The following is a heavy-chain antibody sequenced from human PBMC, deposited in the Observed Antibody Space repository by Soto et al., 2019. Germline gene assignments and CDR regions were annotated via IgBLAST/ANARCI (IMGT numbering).Heavy chain of an antibody. Sequence: GGSLRLSCAASGFTSSSYSMNWVRQAPGKGLEWVSSISSSSSYIYYADSVKGRFTISRDNAKNSLYLQMNSLRAEDTAVYYCARYGGVAGSHGFDYWGQGTLVTVSS. CDR2: ISSSSSYI. J-gene: IGHJ4*02. CDR3: ARYGGVAGSHGFDY. CDR1: GFTSSSYS. D-gene: IGHD6-19*01. V-gene: IGHV3-21*01.